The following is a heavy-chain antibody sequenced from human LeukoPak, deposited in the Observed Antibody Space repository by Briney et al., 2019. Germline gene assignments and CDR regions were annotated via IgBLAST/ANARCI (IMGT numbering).Heavy chain of an antibody. D-gene: IGHD1-7*01. CDR2: ISGSGGST. CDR3: AKVTYNWNYSSYFDY. J-gene: IGHJ4*02. CDR1: GFTFSSYA. V-gene: IGHV3-23*01. Sequence: GGSLRLSCAASGFTFSSYAMSWVRQAPGKGLEWVSAISGSGGSTYYADSVKGRFTISRDNSKNTLYLQMNSLRAEDTAVYYCAKVTYNWNYSSYFDYWGQGTLVTVSS.